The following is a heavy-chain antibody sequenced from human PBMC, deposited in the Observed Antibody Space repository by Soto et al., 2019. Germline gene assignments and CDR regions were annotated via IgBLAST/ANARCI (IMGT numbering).Heavy chain of an antibody. V-gene: IGHV1-69*06. J-gene: IGHJ6*02. D-gene: IGHD1-1*01. CDR3: ARDRSWNDVGYYYYGMDV. Sequence: PVELSWEACGGRISSYSLRWARHAPPQGIEWMGGIIPIFGTANYAQKFQGRVTITAGKSTSTAYMELSSLRSEDTAVYYCARDRSWNDVGYYYYGMDVCGQGTTVTVSS. CDR2: IIPIFGTA. CDR1: GGRISSYS.